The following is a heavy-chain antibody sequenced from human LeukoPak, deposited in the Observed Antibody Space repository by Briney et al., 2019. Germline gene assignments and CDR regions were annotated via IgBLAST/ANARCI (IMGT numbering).Heavy chain of an antibody. CDR2: ISGSGGST. V-gene: IGHV3-23*01. Sequence: GGSLRLSCAASGFTFSSYAMSWVRQAPGKGLEWVSAISGSGGSTYYADSVKGRFTISRDNSKNTLYLQMNSRRAEDTAVYYCAKVPRAYCGGDCITWGQGTLVTVSS. J-gene: IGHJ5*02. CDR3: AKVPRAYCGGDCIT. D-gene: IGHD2-21*02. CDR1: GFTFSSYA.